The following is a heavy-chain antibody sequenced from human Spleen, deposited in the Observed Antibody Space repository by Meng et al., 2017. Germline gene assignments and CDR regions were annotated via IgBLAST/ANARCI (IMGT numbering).Heavy chain of an antibody. J-gene: IGHJ4*02. V-gene: IGHV4-59*01. CDR2: IYYSGST. CDR3: AREDTAIDN. D-gene: IGHD5-18*01. CDR1: GGSISSYY. Sequence: SETLSLTCTVSGGSISSYYWSWIRQPPSKGLEWIGYIYYSGSTSYNPSLKSRVTISVDTPKNQFSLKVTSVTAADTAVYYCAREDTAIDNWGQGTLVTISS.